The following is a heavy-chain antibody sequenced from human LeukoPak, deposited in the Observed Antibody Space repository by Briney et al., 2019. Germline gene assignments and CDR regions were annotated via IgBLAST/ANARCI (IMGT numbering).Heavy chain of an antibody. V-gene: IGHV3-23*01. CDR3: AKGPQLGVRFADY. D-gene: IGHD3-3*01. J-gene: IGHJ4*02. CDR2: ISDSGAST. CDR1: GFTCSSYA. Sequence: GGSLRLSCAASGFTCSSYAMTWVRQTPGKGLEWVSSISDSGASTYYADSVKGRFTISRDNSKNTLYLQMNSLRVEDTAVYYCAKGPQLGVRFADYWGQGTLVTVSS.